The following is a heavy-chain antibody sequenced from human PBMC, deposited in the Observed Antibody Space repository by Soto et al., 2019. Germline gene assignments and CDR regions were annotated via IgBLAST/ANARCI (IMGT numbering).Heavy chain of an antibody. Sequence: GGSLRLSCAASGFTFSSYAMSWVRQAPGKGLEWVSAISGSGGSTYYADSVKGRFTISRDNSKNTLYLQMNSLRAEDTAVYYCAKITIHKYDFWSGYFGAATDYWGQGTLVTVSS. CDR2: ISGSGGST. CDR1: GFTFSSYA. V-gene: IGHV3-23*01. J-gene: IGHJ4*02. CDR3: AKITIHKYDFWSGYFGAATDY. D-gene: IGHD3-3*01.